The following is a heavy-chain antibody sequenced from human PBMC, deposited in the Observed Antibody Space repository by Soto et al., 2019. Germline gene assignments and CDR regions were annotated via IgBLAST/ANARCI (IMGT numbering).Heavy chain of an antibody. Sequence: QVQLVQSGAEVKKPGASVKVSCKASGYTFTSYYMHWVRQAPGQGLEWMGIINPSGGSTSYAQKFPGRXTMXRXTSTSTVYMELSSLRSEDTAVYYCARDRELLDPFDYWGQGALVTVSS. J-gene: IGHJ4*02. CDR3: ARDRELLDPFDY. V-gene: IGHV1-46*01. CDR2: INPSGGST. D-gene: IGHD1-26*01. CDR1: GYTFTSYY.